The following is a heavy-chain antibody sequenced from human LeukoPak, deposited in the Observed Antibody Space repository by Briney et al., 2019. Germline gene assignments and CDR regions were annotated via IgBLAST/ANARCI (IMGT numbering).Heavy chain of an antibody. CDR1: GGSFSGYY. Sequence: PSETLSLTCAVYGGSFSGYYWSWLRQPPGKGLEWIGEINHSGSTNYNPSLKSRVTISVDRSKNQFSLKLSSVTAADTAVYYCARGRTTETTFYYYYHGMDVWGQGTTVTVSS. V-gene: IGHV4-34*01. CDR2: INHSGST. J-gene: IGHJ6*02. CDR3: ARGRTTETTFYYYYHGMDV. D-gene: IGHD4-11*01.